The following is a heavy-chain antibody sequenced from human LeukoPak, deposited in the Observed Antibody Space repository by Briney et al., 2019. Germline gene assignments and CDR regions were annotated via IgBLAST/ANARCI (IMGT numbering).Heavy chain of an antibody. V-gene: IGHV1-69*05. J-gene: IGHJ6*03. Sequence: ASVKVSCKASGGTFSSYAISWVRQAPGQGLEWMGGIIPIFGTANYAQKFQGRVTITTDESTSTAYMELSSLRSEDTAVYYCARSTATTIFGVVTPYYMDVWGKGTTVTVSS. CDR1: GGTFSSYA. CDR2: IIPIFGTA. D-gene: IGHD3-3*01. CDR3: ARSTATTIFGVVTPYYMDV.